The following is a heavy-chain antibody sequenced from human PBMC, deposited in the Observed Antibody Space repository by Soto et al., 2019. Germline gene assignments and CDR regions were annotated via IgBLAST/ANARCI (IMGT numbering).Heavy chain of an antibody. D-gene: IGHD6-19*01. Sequence: QVQLQESGPGLVKPSGTLSLTCAVSGASISDNNWWSWGRQPPGKGLEWIGEIWHRGTANYNPSLKGRVTMSMDKSNNQISLQLNSVTAADSAIYYCARHIGVPGTRGFDYWGQGTLLIVSS. V-gene: IGHV4-4*02. CDR1: GASISDNNW. CDR3: ARHIGVPGTRGFDY. J-gene: IGHJ4*02. CDR2: IWHRGTA.